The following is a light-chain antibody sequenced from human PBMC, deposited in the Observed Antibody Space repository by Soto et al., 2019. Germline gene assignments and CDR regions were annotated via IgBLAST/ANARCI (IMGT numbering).Light chain of an antibody. CDR2: DAS. Sequence: EIVLTQSPATLSLSPGERATLSCRASQSVSSYLAWYQQKPGQAPRLLIYDASNRATGIPARFSGSGSGTDFSLTISSLELEDFAVYYYQQRSNWPPVITFGQGTRLEI. V-gene: IGKV3-11*01. J-gene: IGKJ5*01. CDR1: QSVSSY. CDR3: QQRSNWPPVIT.